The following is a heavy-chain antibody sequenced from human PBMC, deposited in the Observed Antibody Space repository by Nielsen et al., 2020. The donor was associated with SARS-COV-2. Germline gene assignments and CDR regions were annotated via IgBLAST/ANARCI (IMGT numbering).Heavy chain of an antibody. CDR3: ARLGNGWYDK. D-gene: IGHD6-19*01. CDR1: GGSISSYY. J-gene: IGHJ4*02. V-gene: IGHV4-59*01. Sequence: SETLSLTCTVSGGSISSYYWSWIRQPQGKGLEWIGYIYYSGSTNYNPSLKSRVTISVDTSKNQFSLKLSSVTAAGTAVYYCARLGNGWYDKWGQGTLVTVSS. CDR2: IYYSGST.